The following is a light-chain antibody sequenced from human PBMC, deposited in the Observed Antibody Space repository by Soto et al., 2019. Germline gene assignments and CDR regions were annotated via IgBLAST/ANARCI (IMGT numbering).Light chain of an antibody. CDR3: SSFAGSYSPYV. V-gene: IGLV2-8*01. CDR2: QVN. CDR1: SSDIGVYDF. J-gene: IGLJ1*01. Sequence: QSALTQPRSASWSPGQSVTISCTGTSSDIGVYDFVSWYQQHPGKAPKLIIYQVNQRPSGVPDRFSGSKSGNTASLTVSGLRPEDEADYFCSSFAGSYSPYVFGTGTKVTVL.